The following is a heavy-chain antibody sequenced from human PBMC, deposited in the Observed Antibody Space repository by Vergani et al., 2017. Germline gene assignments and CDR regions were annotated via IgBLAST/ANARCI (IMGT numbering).Heavy chain of an antibody. CDR3: ARDLIAGGIDY. Sequence: QVQLQQWGAGLLKPSETLSLTCAVYGGSFSGYYWSWIRQPPGKGLEWIGEINHSGSTNYNPSLKSRVTISVDTSKNQFSLKLSSVTAADTAVYYCARDLIAGGIDYWGQGTLVTVSS. J-gene: IGHJ4*02. D-gene: IGHD2/OR15-2a*01. CDR1: GGSFSGYY. CDR2: INHSGST. V-gene: IGHV4-34*01.